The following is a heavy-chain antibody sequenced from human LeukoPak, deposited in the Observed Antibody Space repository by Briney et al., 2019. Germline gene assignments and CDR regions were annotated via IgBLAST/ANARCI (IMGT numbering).Heavy chain of an antibody. CDR2: INPSGGST. CDR3: ARTRITIFGVVINHAFDI. J-gene: IGHJ3*02. D-gene: IGHD3-3*01. Sequence: ASVKVSCKASGYTFTSYYMHWVRQAPGQGLEWMGIINPSGGSTSYAQKFQGRVTITADKSTSTAYMELSSLRSEDTAVYYCARTRITIFGVVINHAFDIWGQGTMVTVSS. V-gene: IGHV1-46*01. CDR1: GYTFTSYY.